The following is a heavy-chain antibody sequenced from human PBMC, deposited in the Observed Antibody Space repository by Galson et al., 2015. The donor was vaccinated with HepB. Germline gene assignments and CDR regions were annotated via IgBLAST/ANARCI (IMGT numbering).Heavy chain of an antibody. Sequence: SVKVSCKASGYTFTSYGISWVRQAPGQGLEWMGWISAYNGNTNYAQKLQGRVTMTTDTSTSTAYMELRSLRSDDTAVYYCARDLPPIFGVVIMGYFDYWGQGTLVTVSS. CDR3: ARDLPPIFGVVIMGYFDY. J-gene: IGHJ4*02. CDR1: GYTFTSYG. D-gene: IGHD3-3*01. V-gene: IGHV1-18*04. CDR2: ISAYNGNT.